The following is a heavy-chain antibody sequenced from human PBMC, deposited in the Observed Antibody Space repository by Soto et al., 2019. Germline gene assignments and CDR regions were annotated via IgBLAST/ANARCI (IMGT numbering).Heavy chain of an antibody. J-gene: IGHJ3*02. D-gene: IGHD1-26*01. CDR2: IRSKANSYAT. V-gene: IGHV3-73*01. CDR3: TRLPNSGSYYGGNDAFDI. Sequence: GESLKISCAASGFTFSGSAMHWVRQASGKGLEWVGRIRSKANSYATAYAASVKGRFTISRDDSKNTAYLQMNSLKTEDTAVYYCTRLPNSGSYYGGNDAFDIWGQGTMVTVSS. CDR1: GFTFSGSA.